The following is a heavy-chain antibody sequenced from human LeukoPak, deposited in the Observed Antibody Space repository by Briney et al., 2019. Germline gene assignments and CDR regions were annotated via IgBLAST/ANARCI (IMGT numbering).Heavy chain of an antibody. Sequence: ASVKVSCKASGYTFTSYDINWVRQATGQGLEWMGWMNPNSDNTGYAQKFQGRVTMTRNTSISTAYMELSSLRSEDTAVYYCARRWHGSGSYYTDGFDYWGQGTLVTVSS. D-gene: IGHD3-10*01. CDR1: GYTFTSYD. V-gene: IGHV1-8*01. J-gene: IGHJ4*02. CDR2: MNPNSDNT. CDR3: ARRWHGSGSYYTDGFDY.